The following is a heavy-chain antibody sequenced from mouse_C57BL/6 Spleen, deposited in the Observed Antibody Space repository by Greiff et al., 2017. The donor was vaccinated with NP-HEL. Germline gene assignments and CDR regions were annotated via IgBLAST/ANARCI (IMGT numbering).Heavy chain of an antibody. CDR2: IYPGSGST. CDR3: ARGGGKALRAMDY. V-gene: IGHV1-55*01. Sequence: QVQLQQPGAELVKPGASVKMSCKASGYTFTSYWITWVKQRPGQGLEWIGDIYPGSGSTNYNETFKSKATLTVDTSSSTAYMQLSSLTSEDSAVYYCARGGGKALRAMDYWGQGTSVTVSS. J-gene: IGHJ4*01. CDR1: GYTFTSYW. D-gene: IGHD1-1*02.